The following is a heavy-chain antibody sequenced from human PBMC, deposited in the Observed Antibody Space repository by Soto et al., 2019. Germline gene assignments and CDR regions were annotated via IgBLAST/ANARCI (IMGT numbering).Heavy chain of an antibody. V-gene: IGHV3-53*02. CDR3: ARALPVAKGGFDP. D-gene: IGHD2-2*01. CDR1: GFTVSNTY. CDR2: IYTAGGT. J-gene: IGHJ5*02. Sequence: EVQLVETGGGLIQPGGSLRLSCAASGFTVSNTYMTWVRQPPGKGLEWVSVIYTAGGTNYADSVKGRFIISRDNSKNTLYLQMNSLRAEDTAVYYCARALPVAKGGFDPWGQGTLVTVSS.